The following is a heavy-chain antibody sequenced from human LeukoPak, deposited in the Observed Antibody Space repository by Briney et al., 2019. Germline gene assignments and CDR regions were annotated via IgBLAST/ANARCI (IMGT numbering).Heavy chain of an antibody. CDR1: GFTFRTYL. CDR3: AKDLGLPGYTDV. CDR2: INGDGTDT. J-gene: IGHJ6*03. Sequence: GGSLRLSCTASGFTFRTYLIHWVRQAPGKGLVWVSRINGDGTDTRYADSVKGRFTISRDNSKNTLYLQMNSLRAEDTAVYYCAKDLGLPGYTDVWGKGTTVTISS. V-gene: IGHV3-74*01. D-gene: IGHD3-10*01.